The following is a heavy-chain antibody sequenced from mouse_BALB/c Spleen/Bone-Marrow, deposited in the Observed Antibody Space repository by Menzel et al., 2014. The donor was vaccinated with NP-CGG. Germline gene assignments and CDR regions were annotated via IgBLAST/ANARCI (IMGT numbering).Heavy chain of an antibody. CDR1: GFTFTDYY. V-gene: IGHV7-3*02. CDR3: AREIINDYHWYFDV. Sequence: VQLKEYGGGLVQPGGSLRLSCATSGFTFTDYYMSWVRQPPGKALEWLGFIRNKANGYATEYSASVKGRFTISRDNSQSILYLQMNTLRAEDSATYYCAREIINDYHWYFDVWGAGTTVTVSS. CDR2: IRNKANGYAT. D-gene: IGHD2-4*01. J-gene: IGHJ1*01.